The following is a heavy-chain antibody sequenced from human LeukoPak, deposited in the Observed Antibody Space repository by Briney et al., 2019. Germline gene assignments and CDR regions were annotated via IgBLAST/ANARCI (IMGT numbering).Heavy chain of an antibody. Sequence: SETLSLTCTVSGGSISSRSYHWGWIRPPPGKGLDWIGSVYYSGYTYYNPSLKSRVTITVDTSNHQFSLMLSSVAAAATAVYYCARMYSGSCFDYWGKGTLVTVSS. CDR2: VYYSGYT. D-gene: IGHD1-26*01. J-gene: IGHJ4*02. CDR1: GGSISSRSYH. V-gene: IGHV4-39*07. CDR3: ARMYSGSCFDY.